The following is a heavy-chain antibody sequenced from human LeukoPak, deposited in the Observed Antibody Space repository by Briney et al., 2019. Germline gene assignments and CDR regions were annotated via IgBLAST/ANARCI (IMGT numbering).Heavy chain of an antibody. D-gene: IGHD6-19*01. J-gene: IGHJ3*02. CDR1: EFTFSSFW. CDR3: ARERRTSGWYDAFDM. V-gene: IGHV3-74*01. CDR2: INSDGSGK. Sequence: GESLRLSCAASEFTFSSFWMHWVRQAPGKGLVWVSRINSDGSGKRYADSVKGRFTISRDNAKNTLYLQMNSLRAEDTAVYYCARERRTSGWYDAFDMRGQGTMVTVSS.